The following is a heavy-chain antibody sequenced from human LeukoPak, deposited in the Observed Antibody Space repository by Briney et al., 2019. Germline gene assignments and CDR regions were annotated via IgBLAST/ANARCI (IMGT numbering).Heavy chain of an antibody. D-gene: IGHD3-22*01. J-gene: IGHJ4*02. V-gene: IGHV4-4*07. CDR3: ARDRYYYDSSGYYASRGYYFDY. CDR2: IYTSGST. Sequence: SETLSLTCTVSGGSISSYYWSWIRQPAGKGLEWIGRIYTSGSTNYNPSLKSRVTMSVDTSKNQFSLKLSSVTAADTAVYYCARDRYYYDSSGYYASRGYYFDYWGQGTLVTVSS. CDR1: GGSISSYY.